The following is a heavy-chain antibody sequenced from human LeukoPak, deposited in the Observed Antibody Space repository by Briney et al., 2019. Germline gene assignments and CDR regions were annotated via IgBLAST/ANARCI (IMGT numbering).Heavy chain of an antibody. CDR1: GGSISSYY. CDR2: IYYSGST. Sequence: SETLSLTCTVSGGSISSYYWSWIRQPPAKGLAWIGYIYYSGSTNYNPSLKSRVTISVDTSKNQFSLKLSSVTAADTAVYYCASGIVATTPYFDYWGQGTLVTVSS. CDR3: ASGIVATTPYFDY. D-gene: IGHD5-12*01. J-gene: IGHJ4*02. V-gene: IGHV4-59*01.